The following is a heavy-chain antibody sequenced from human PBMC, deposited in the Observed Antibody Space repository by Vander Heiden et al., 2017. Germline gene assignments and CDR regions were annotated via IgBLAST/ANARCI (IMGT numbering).Heavy chain of an antibody. J-gene: IGHJ6*02. CDR1: GFTFSSYA. CDR2: ISSSGGST. D-gene: IGHD3-10*01. CDR3: AKFTMVSTYYYGMDV. Sequence: EVQLLESGGGLVQPGGSLRLSCSASGFTFSSYAIGWVRQGAGKGLEWVSSISSSGGSTYYADSVKGRFTISRDNFKNTLYLQMNSLRAEDTAIYYCAKFTMVSTYYYGMDVWGQGTTVTVSS. V-gene: IGHV3-23*01.